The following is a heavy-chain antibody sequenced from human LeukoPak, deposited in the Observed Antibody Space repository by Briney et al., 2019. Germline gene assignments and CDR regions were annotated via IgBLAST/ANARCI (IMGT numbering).Heavy chain of an antibody. Sequence: SETLSLTCTVSGYSISSGFYWGWIRQPPGKGLEWIGIIHHSGNTYYNPSLKSRLTISADTSKNQFSLQLNSVTLEDTAVYYCAKAEKYSGRVFGCWGQGTLVTVSS. D-gene: IGHD1-26*01. CDR3: AKAEKYSGRVFGC. CDR2: IHHSGNT. V-gene: IGHV4-38-2*02. CDR1: GYSISSGFY. J-gene: IGHJ4*02.